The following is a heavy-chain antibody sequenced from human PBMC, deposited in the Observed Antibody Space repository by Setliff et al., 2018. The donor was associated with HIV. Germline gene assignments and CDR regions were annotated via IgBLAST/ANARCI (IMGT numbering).Heavy chain of an antibody. D-gene: IGHD3-16*01. CDR2: IYYSGST. CDR1: GGSISSHF. CDR3: ARGTLYYDYVWGTPFPFDY. Sequence: SETLSLTCTVSGGSISSHFWSWIRQPPGKGLEWIGSIYYSGSTNYNPSLKSRVTISVVTSKDQFSLKLSSVTAADTAVYYCARGTLYYDYVWGTPFPFDYWGQGTLVTVSS. V-gene: IGHV4-59*11. J-gene: IGHJ4*02.